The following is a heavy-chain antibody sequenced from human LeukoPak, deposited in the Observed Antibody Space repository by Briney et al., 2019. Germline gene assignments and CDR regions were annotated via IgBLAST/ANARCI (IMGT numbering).Heavy chain of an antibody. J-gene: IGHJ3*02. D-gene: IGHD3-9*01. V-gene: IGHV1-69*13. CDR2: IIPIFGTA. CDR1: GGTFSSSA. Sequence: ASVKISCKASGGTFSSSAISSVRQAPGQGLEWMGGIIPIFGTANYAQKFQGRVTITADESTSTAYMELSSLRSEDTAVYYCAREDTYYDILTGYLSPPHAFDIGGQGTMVTVSS. CDR3: AREDTYYDILTGYLSPPHAFDI.